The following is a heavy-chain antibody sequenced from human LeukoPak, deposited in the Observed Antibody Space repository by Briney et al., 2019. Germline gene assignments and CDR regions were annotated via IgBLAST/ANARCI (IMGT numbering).Heavy chain of an antibody. J-gene: IGHJ4*02. CDR1: GFTFSSYM. V-gene: IGHV3-21*01. CDR2: INSGSTYT. CDR3: ARSLATLTYEGY. Sequence: GGSLRLSCAASGFTFSSYMMNWVRQAPGKGLEWVSSINSGSTYTYYTESVKGRFTVSRDNAKNSLFLQMNSLRAEDTAIYYCARSLATLTYEGYWGQGTLVTVSS. D-gene: IGHD3-3*01.